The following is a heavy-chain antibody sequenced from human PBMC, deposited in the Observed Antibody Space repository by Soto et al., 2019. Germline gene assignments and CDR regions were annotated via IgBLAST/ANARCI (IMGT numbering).Heavy chain of an antibody. Sequence: PWGSLRLSCVASGFTFSSYALHWVRQAPGKGLEWVALISNDGMNTFYADSVKGRMTVSRDKAEKTMYLQMNSLTAEDTAVYYCAQGLRFREHWGKGTVVIVSA. CDR2: ISNDGMNT. J-gene: IGHJ1*01. CDR3: AQGLRFREH. V-gene: IGHV3-30-3*02. CDR1: GFTFSSYA.